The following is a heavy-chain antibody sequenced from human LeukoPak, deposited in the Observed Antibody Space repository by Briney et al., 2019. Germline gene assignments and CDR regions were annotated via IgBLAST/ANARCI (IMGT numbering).Heavy chain of an antibody. CDR3: AKAPRRNYDSSGYYFDY. Sequence: PGGSLRLSCAASGFTFSSYAMNWVRQAPGKGLEWVSGISGSGGSTYYADSVKGRFTISRDNSKNTLYLQMNSLRAEDTAVYYCAKAPRRNYDSSGYYFDYWGQGTLVTVSS. CDR1: GFTFSSYA. V-gene: IGHV3-23*01. D-gene: IGHD3-22*01. CDR2: ISGSGGST. J-gene: IGHJ4*02.